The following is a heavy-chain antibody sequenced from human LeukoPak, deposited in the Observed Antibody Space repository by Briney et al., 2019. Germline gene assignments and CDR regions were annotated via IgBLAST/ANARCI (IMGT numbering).Heavy chain of an antibody. J-gene: IGHJ4*02. CDR2: ISGRGGST. Sequence: GGSLRLSCTVSGFTFSSYAMNWVRQAPGKGLEWVSAISGRGGSTYYADSVKGRFTISRDNSRNTLYLQMNSLRAEDTAVYYCAKDSPPLIVVVPAPMDYWGQGTLVTVSS. D-gene: IGHD2-2*01. CDR3: AKDSPPLIVVVPAPMDY. CDR1: GFTFSSYA. V-gene: IGHV3-23*01.